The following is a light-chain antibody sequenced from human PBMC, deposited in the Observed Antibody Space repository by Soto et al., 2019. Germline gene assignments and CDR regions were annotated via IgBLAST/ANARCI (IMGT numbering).Light chain of an antibody. J-gene: IGLJ2*01. CDR3: GADHSTETTFVVV. CDR2: VGTGGIVG. CDR1: SGYSNYK. V-gene: IGLV9-49*01. Sequence: QSVLTQPPSASASLGASVTLTCTLNSGYSNYKVDWYQQRPGKGPRFVMRVGTGGIVGSKGDGIPDRFSVLGSGLIRNLTIKNVQEEDESDYHCGADHSTETTFVVVFGGGTKVTVL.